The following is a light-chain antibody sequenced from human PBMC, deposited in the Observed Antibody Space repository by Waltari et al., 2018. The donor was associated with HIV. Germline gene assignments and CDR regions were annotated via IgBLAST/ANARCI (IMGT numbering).Light chain of an antibody. CDR3: MQGTLWPPT. Sequence: VVMTQSPLSLPISLGQPASISCGSSESLLYSDGNTYLSWFHQRPGQSPRRLIYNVSDRDSGVPDRFSGSGSGTDFTLTINRVEAEDVGAYYCMQGTLWPPTFGQGTTVEIK. V-gene: IGKV2-30*01. CDR1: ESLLYSDGNTY. CDR2: NVS. J-gene: IGKJ1*01.